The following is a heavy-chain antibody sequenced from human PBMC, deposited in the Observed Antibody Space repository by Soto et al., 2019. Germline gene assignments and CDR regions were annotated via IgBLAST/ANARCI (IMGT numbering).Heavy chain of an antibody. CDR2: INSDGSST. CDR3: ASTYCGGDCYSPLALVDY. D-gene: IGHD2-21*02. CDR1: GFTFSSYW. Sequence: EVQLVESGGGLVQPGGSLRLSCAASGFTFSSYWMHWVRQAPGKGLVWVSRINSDGSSTSYADSVKGRFTISRDNAKNTLYLQMNSLRAEDTDVYYCASTYCGGDCYSPLALVDYWGQGTLVTVSS. J-gene: IGHJ4*02. V-gene: IGHV3-74*01.